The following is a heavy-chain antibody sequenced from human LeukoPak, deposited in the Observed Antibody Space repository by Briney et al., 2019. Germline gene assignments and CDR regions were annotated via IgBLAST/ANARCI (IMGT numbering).Heavy chain of an antibody. CDR2: ISYDGSNK. D-gene: IGHD6-19*01. CDR3: ARDSSGWYWVLSGYFDY. J-gene: IGHJ4*02. Sequence: HPGGSLRLSCAASGFTFSSYAMHWVRQAPGKGLEWVAVISYDGSNKYYADSVKGRFTISRDNSKNTLYLQMNSLRAEDTAVYYCARDSSGWYWVLSGYFDYWGQGTLVTVSS. CDR1: GFTFSSYA. V-gene: IGHV3-30*04.